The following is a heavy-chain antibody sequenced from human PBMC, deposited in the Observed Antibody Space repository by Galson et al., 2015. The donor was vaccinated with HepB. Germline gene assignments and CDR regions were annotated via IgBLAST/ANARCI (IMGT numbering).Heavy chain of an antibody. CDR2: IIPIFGTA. V-gene: IGHV1-69*06. J-gene: IGHJ6*02. CDR3: ARDRYYGSGTYYEPVGYYAMDV. D-gene: IGHD3-10*01. CDR1: GDSFTSNG. Sequence: SVKVSCKASGDSFTSNGISWVRQAPGQGLEWMGGIIPIFGTANYAQKFQGRVTITADKSMSTVYMEESSLRSEDTAVYYCARDRYYGSGTYYEPVGYYAMDVWGQGTTVTVSS.